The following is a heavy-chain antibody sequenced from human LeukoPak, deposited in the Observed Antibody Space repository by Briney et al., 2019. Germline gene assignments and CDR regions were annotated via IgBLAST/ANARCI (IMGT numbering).Heavy chain of an antibody. CDR2: ISSSSSYI. CDR3: ASEYCTSTSCSTLGPDDAFDI. J-gene: IGHJ3*02. D-gene: IGHD2-2*02. Sequence: GGSLRLSCAASGFTFSSYSMNWVRQAPGKGLEWVSSISSSSSYIYYADSVRGRFTLSRDNAKNSLYLQMHSLGAEDTAVYYCASEYCTSTSCSTLGPDDAFDIWGQGTMVTVSS. V-gene: IGHV3-21*01. CDR1: GFTFSSYS.